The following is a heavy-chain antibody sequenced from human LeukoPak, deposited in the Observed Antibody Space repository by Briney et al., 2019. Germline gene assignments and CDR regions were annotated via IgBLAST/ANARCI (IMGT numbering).Heavy chain of an antibody. D-gene: IGHD5-18*01. CDR2: IYYSGST. J-gene: IGHJ4*02. CDR3: ARTVRSYGPFYFDY. Sequence: SETLSLTCTVSGGSISSYYWSWIRQPPGKGLEWIGYIYYSGSTNYNPSLQSRVTISVDTSKNQFSLKLSSVTAADTAVYYCARTVRSYGPFYFDYWGQGTLVTVSS. CDR1: GGSISSYY. V-gene: IGHV4-59*13.